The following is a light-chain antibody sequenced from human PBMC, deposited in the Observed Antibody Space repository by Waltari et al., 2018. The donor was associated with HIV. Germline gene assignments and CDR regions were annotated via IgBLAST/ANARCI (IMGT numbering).Light chain of an antibody. CDR3: QAWDSNTGV. J-gene: IGLJ2*01. Sequence: SYELTQPPSVSVSPGQTASITCSGDKLGDKYTCWYQQKAGQSPVLVIYQDSKRPSGIHERFSGSSSGNTATLTISGTHIMDDADYYCQAWDSNTGVFGGGTKLTVL. CDR1: KLGDKY. V-gene: IGLV3-1*01. CDR2: QDS.